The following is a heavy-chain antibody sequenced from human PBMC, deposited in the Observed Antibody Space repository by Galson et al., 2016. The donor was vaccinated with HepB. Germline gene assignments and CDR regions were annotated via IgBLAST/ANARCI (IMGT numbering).Heavy chain of an antibody. Sequence: SVKVSCKASGYTSTTYAMYWVRQAPGQRLEWMGWINAANGDTKYSQKLQGRGTITWDTSANTAYMELSSLRSEDTAVYYCARGHIVATVDYYYYGLDVWGQGTTVTVSS. CDR1: GYTSTTYA. CDR3: ARGHIVATVDYYYYGLDV. J-gene: IGHJ6*02. CDR2: INAANGDT. V-gene: IGHV1-3*01. D-gene: IGHD5-12*01.